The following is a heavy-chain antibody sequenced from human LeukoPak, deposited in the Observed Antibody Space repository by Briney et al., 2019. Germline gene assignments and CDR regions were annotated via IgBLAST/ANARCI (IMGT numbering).Heavy chain of an antibody. V-gene: IGHV3-74*01. Sequence: GGSLKLSCAASGNYWMHWVRQAPGKGLVWVSHINSDGSWASYADSVKGRFTISKDNAKNTVYLQMNSLRAEDTAVYYCAKGGPPDYWGQGTLVTVSS. CDR1: GNYW. J-gene: IGHJ4*02. CDR3: AKGGPPDY. CDR2: INSDGSWA.